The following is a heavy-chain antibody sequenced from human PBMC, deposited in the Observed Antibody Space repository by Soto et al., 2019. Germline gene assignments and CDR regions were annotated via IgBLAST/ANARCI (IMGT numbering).Heavy chain of an antibody. D-gene: IGHD3-16*01. Sequence: PSETLSLTCTVSGGSISSYYWSWIRQPPGKGLEWIGYIYYSGSTNYNPSLTSRVTISVDTSKNQFSLKLSSVTAADTAVYYCARGLSADSSDYWGQGTLVTVSS. CDR2: IYYSGST. CDR3: ARGLSADSSDY. CDR1: GGSISSYY. V-gene: IGHV4-59*01. J-gene: IGHJ4*02.